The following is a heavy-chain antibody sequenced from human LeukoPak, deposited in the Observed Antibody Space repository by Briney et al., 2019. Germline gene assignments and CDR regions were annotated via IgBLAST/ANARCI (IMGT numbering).Heavy chain of an antibody. J-gene: IGHJ4*02. Sequence: SGPTLVNPPQTLTLTCTFSGFSLSTNGVGVGWIRQAPGKALEWLALIYWDDDKRYSPSMKSRLTITKDTSKNQVVLIMTNMDPMDTATYYCAHEVYNSPSSLFDYWGQGTLVTVSS. CDR1: GFSLSTNGVG. CDR3: AHEVYNSPSSLFDY. D-gene: IGHD6-13*01. V-gene: IGHV2-5*02. CDR2: IYWDDDK.